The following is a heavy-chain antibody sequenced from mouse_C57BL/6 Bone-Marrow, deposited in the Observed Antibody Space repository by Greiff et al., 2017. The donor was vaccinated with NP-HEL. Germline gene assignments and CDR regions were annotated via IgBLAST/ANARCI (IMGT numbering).Heavy chain of an antibody. D-gene: IGHD2-2*01. V-gene: IGHV5-4*03. CDR3: ARSTMVTTGDY. J-gene: IGHJ2*01. Sequence: EVKLVESGGGLVKPGGSLKLSCAASGFTFSSYAMSWVRQTPEKRLEWVATISDGGSYTYYPDNVKGRFTISRDNAKNNLYLQMSQLKSEDTAMYYCARSTMVTTGDYWGQGTTLTVSS. CDR2: ISDGGSYT. CDR1: GFTFSSYA.